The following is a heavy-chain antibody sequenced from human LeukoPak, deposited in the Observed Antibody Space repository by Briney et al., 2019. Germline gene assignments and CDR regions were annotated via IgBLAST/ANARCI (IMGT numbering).Heavy chain of an antibody. CDR1: GYSIGSGYY. CDR3: AKGAGGFSYYNWFDP. D-gene: IGHD5-18*01. J-gene: IGHJ5*02. CDR2: IYHTGST. V-gene: IGHV4-38-2*02. Sequence: SETLSLTCTVSGYSIGSGYYWGWIRQPPGKGLEWIGIIYHTGSTYYNPSLKSRVTISLDTSRNQFSLKLASVTAADTAIYYCAKGAGGFSYYNWFDPWGQGTLVTVSS.